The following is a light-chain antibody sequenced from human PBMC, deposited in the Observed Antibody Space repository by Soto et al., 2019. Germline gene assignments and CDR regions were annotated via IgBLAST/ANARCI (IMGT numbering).Light chain of an antibody. V-gene: IGKV1-39*01. CDR3: QQSLASPRT. Sequence: EIQMTQSPSSLAASVGDRVTITCRANEDINLYLHWYQQKPGKAPTVLIYAASTLQGGVPSRFSGSGSGTYFPLSSSSLGPEEFATYYCQQSLASPRTFGQGTRVE. CDR1: EDINLY. J-gene: IGKJ1*01. CDR2: AAS.